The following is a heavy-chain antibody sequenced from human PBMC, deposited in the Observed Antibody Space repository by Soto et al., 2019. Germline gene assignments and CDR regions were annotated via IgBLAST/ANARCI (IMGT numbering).Heavy chain of an antibody. D-gene: IGHD3-16*01. J-gene: IGHJ4*02. CDR3: AGPLAKSIMITQFLF. Sequence: SVKVSCKASGGTFSSYAISWVRQAPGQGLEWMGGIIPIFGTANYAQKFQGRVTITADESTSTAYMELSSLRSEDTAVYYCAGPLAKSIMITQFLFWGQEPVVPFPS. CDR2: IIPIFGTA. V-gene: IGHV1-69*13. CDR1: GGTFSSYA.